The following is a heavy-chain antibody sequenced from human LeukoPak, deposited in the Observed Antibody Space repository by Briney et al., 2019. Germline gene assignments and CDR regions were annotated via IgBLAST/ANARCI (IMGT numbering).Heavy chain of an antibody. Sequence: GGSLRLSCAASGFTFSSYGMSWVRQAPGKGLEWVSAISGSGGSTYYADSVKGRFTISRDNSKNTLYLQMNSLRAEDTAVYYCAKDYQIVGAAFGYWGQGTLVTVSS. CDR2: ISGSGGST. J-gene: IGHJ4*02. V-gene: IGHV3-23*01. CDR1: GFTFSSYG. CDR3: AKDYQIVGAAFGY. D-gene: IGHD1-26*01.